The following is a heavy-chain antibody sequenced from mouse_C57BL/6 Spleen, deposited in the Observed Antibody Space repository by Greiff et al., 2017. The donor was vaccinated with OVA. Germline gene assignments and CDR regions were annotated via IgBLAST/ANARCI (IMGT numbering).Heavy chain of an antibody. CDR3: VRGTGSSYFDY. D-gene: IGHD1-1*01. V-gene: IGHV1-50*01. CDR2: IDPSDSYT. Sequence: HVQLQQPGAELVKPGASVKLSCKASGYTFTSYWMQWVKQRPGQGLEWIGEIDPSDSYTNYNQKFKGKATLTVDTSSSTAYMQLSSLTSEDSAVYYCVRGTGSSYFDYWGQGTTLTVSS. CDR1: GYTFTSYW. J-gene: IGHJ2*01.